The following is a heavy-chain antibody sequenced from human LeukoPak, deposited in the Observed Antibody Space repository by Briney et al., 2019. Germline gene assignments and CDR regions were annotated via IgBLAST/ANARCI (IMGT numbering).Heavy chain of an antibody. CDR1: GHTFTGYY. CDR3: ASTGVVPAAPYYFDY. D-gene: IGHD2-2*01. V-gene: IGHV1-2*02. CDR2: INPNSGGT. J-gene: IGHJ4*02. Sequence: ASVKVSCKASGHTFTGYYMHWVRQAPGQGLEWMGWINPNSGGTNYAQKFQGRVTMTRDTSISTAYMELSRLRSDDTAVYYCASTGVVPAAPYYFDYWGQGTLVTVSS.